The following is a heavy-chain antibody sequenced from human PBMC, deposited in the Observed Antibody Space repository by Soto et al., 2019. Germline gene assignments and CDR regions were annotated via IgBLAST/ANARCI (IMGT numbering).Heavy chain of an antibody. J-gene: IGHJ4*02. CDR3: ARAGIVLRFLEWLFYFDY. CDR2: ISSSSSTI. Sequence: GGSLRLSCAASGFTFSSYSMNWVRQAPGKGLEWVSYISSSSSTIYYADSVKGRFTISRDNAKNSLYLQMNSLRAEDTAVYYCARAGIVLRFLEWLFYFDYWGQGTLVTVSS. CDR1: GFTFSSYS. D-gene: IGHD3-3*01. V-gene: IGHV3-48*01.